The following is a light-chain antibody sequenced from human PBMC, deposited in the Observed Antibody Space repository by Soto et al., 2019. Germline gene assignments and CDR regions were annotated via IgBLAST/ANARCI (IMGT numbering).Light chain of an antibody. CDR1: QSISRW. CDR3: QQYNDYSGM. J-gene: IGKJ1*01. CDR2: DAS. V-gene: IGKV1-5*01. Sequence: DIQMTQSPSTLSASVGDRGTITCRARQSISRWLSGHQQKPGKAPRLLIYDASNLQRGVPSRFSGSGSGTEFTLTITSLQPEDFATYYCQQYNDYSGMFGQGTKVDIK.